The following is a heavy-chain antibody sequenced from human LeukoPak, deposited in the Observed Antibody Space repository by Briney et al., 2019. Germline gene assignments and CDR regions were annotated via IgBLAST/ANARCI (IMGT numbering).Heavy chain of an antibody. V-gene: IGHV3-7*01. CDR3: ATYTHWVAGDV. CDR2: MNQDGSAK. D-gene: IGHD3-16*01. CDR1: GFTFSDSW. J-gene: IGHJ6*02. Sequence: GGSLRLSCAASGFTFSDSWMSWVRQAPGKGLEWVANMNQDGSAKGYVDSVKGRFTTSRDNARNSLYLQMSSLRPEDTAVYYCATYTHWVAGDVWGQGTTVTVSS.